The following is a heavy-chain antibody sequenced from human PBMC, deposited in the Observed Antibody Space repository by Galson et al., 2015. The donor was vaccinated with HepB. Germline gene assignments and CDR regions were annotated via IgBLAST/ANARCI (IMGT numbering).Heavy chain of an antibody. D-gene: IGHD1-14*01. CDR3: ARAESRNVWEGVDY. Sequence: SVKVSCKASGYTFTSYGISWVRQAPGQGLEWMGWISAYNGNTNYAQKLQGRVTMTTDTSTSTAYMELRSLRSDDTAVYYCARAESRNVWEGVDYWGQGTLVTVSS. CDR2: ISAYNGNT. V-gene: IGHV1-18*01. J-gene: IGHJ4*02. CDR1: GYTFTSYG.